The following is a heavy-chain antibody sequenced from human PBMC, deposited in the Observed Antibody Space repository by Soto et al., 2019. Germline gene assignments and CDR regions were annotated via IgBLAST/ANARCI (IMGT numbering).Heavy chain of an antibody. V-gene: IGHV3-13*01. CDR1: GFTFSSYD. J-gene: IGHJ4*02. Sequence: VGSLRLSCAASGFTFSSYDMHWVRQATGKGLEWVSAIGTAGDTYYPGSVKGRFTISRENAKNSLYLQMNSLRAGDTAVYYCARANGGLYYFDYWGRGTLVTVSS. D-gene: IGHD4-17*01. CDR2: IGTAGDT. CDR3: ARANGGLYYFDY.